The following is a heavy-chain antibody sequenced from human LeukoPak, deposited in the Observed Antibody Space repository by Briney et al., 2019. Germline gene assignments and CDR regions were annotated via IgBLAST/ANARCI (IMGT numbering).Heavy chain of an antibody. D-gene: IGHD6-13*01. CDR2: INHSGST. V-gene: IGHV4-34*01. CDR3: ARGWGYSSTWYRRGWFDP. CDR1: NGSFSGYY. J-gene: IGHJ5*02. Sequence: SETLSLTCAVYNGSFSGYYWSWIRQPPGKGLEWIGEINHSGSTNYNSSLKSRVTISVDTSKNQFSLKLRSVTAADTAMYYCARGWGYSSTWYRRGWFDPWGQGALVTVSS.